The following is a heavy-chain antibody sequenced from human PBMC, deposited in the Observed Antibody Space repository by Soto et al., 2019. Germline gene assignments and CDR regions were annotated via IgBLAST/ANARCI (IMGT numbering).Heavy chain of an antibody. CDR1: GFTFNSYG. Sequence: GGSLRLSCAASGFTFNSYGMPWVRQAPGKGLEWVAVISYDGSNKYYADSVKGRFTISRDNSKNTLYLQMNSLRAEDTAVYYCAKDRGYCSGGSCSYFDYWGQGTLVTVSS. V-gene: IGHV3-30*18. CDR3: AKDRGYCSGGSCSYFDY. D-gene: IGHD2-15*01. CDR2: ISYDGSNK. J-gene: IGHJ4*02.